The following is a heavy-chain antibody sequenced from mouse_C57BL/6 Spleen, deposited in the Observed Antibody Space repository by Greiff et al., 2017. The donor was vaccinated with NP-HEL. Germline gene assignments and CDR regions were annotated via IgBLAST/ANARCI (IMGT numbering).Heavy chain of an antibody. Sequence: VKLQESGAELVRPGTSVKVSCKASGYAFTNYLIEWVKQRPGQGLEWIGVINPGSGGTNYNEKFKGKATLTADKSSSTAYMQLSSLTSEDSAVYCCAGGDCFDYWGQGTTLTVSS. CDR3: AGGDCFDY. V-gene: IGHV1-54*01. J-gene: IGHJ2*01. CDR1: GYAFTNYL. CDR2: INPGSGGT.